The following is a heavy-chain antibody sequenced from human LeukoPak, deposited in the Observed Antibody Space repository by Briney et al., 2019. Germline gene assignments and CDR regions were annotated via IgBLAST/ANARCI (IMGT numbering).Heavy chain of an antibody. J-gene: IGHJ4*02. CDR2: IKEDGSVK. CDR3: ARDSTWLLDY. D-gene: IGHD6-19*01. CDR1: GFTFSSRW. V-gene: IGHV3-7*03. Sequence: GGSLRLSCAASGFTFSSRWMTWVRQPPGKGLEWVANIKEDGSVKYYVDSVKGRFTISRDNTKNVLYLQMNSLRADDTAVYFCARDSTWLLDYWGQGTLITVSS.